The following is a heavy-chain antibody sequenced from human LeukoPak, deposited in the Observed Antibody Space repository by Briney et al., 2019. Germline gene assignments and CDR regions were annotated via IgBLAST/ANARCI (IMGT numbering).Heavy chain of an antibody. V-gene: IGHV4-39*01. CDR1: GGSISSSSYY. CDR3: ARSYDFWSGYPSYYFDY. Sequence: PSETLSLTCTVSGGSISSSSYYWGWIRQPPGKGLEWIGSIYYSGSTYYNPSLKSRVTISVDTSKNQFSLKLSSVTAADTAVYYCARSYDFWSGYPSYYFDYWGQGTLVTVSS. CDR2: IYYSGST. D-gene: IGHD3-3*01. J-gene: IGHJ4*02.